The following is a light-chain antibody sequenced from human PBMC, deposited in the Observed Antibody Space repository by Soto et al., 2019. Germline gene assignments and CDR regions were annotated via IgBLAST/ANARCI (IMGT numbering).Light chain of an antibody. CDR1: QSVSTRY. Sequence: ESMLTQSPGTLSLSPGERATLSCRASQSVSTRYLAWYQQKPGQAPRLLIYGASIRATGIPDRFSGSGSGTDFTLTISSLEPEDFAVYYCHQFGNSPPAFTFGQGTKLEI. J-gene: IGKJ2*01. V-gene: IGKV3-20*01. CDR3: HQFGNSPPAFT. CDR2: GAS.